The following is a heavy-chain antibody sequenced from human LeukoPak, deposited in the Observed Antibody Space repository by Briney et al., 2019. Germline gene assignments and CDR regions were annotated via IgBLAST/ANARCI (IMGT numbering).Heavy chain of an antibody. CDR1: GGSISSYF. CDR2: IYYTGST. CDR3: ATLYYYDSSGYGAAFDI. J-gene: IGHJ3*02. Sequence: SETLSLTCTISGGSISSYFWSWIRQPPGKGLEWIGYIYYTGSTNYNPSLKSRVIISLDTSKNQFSLKLSSVTAADTAVYYCATLYYYDSSGYGAAFDIWGQGTMVTVSS. D-gene: IGHD3-22*01. V-gene: IGHV4-59*12.